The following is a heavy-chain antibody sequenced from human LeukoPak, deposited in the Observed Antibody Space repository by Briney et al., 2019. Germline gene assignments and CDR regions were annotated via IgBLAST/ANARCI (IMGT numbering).Heavy chain of an antibody. Sequence: GESLRLSCAASGFTFSNAWMSWVRQAPGKGLEWVGRIKSKTDGGTTDYAAPVKGRFTISRDDSKNTLYLQMNSLKTEDTAVYYCTTDLLGYFDWLLGDGWFDPWGHGTLVTVSS. CDR3: TTDLLGYFDWLLGDGWFDP. CDR2: IKSKTDGGTT. CDR1: GFTFSNAW. J-gene: IGHJ5*02. D-gene: IGHD3-9*01. V-gene: IGHV3-15*01.